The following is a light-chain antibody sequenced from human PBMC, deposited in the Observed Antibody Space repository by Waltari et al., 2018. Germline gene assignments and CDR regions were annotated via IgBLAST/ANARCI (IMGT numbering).Light chain of an antibody. CDR1: SGHSDYA. CDR3: QTWGFGIEV. J-gene: IGLJ3*02. V-gene: IGLV4-69*01. Sequence: QLVLTQPPSASASLGASVKLTCTLSSGHSDYAIAWHQQQPRKGPRYLMRVNSDGSHKKGDGIPDRFSGSGSGAERFLTISSLQSEDEADYFCQTWGFGIEVFGGGTKLTVL. CDR2: VNSDGSH.